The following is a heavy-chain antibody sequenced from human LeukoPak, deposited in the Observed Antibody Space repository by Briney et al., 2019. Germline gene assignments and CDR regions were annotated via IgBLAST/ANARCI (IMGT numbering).Heavy chain of an antibody. CDR2: IKQDGSEK. CDR1: GFTFSSYW. Sequence: PGGSLRLSCAASGFTFSSYWMSWVRQAPGKGLEWVPNIKQDGSEKYYVDSVKGRFTISRDNAKNSLYLQMNSLRAEDTAVYYCARDRMTTVVTAPRVGAFDIWGQGTMVTVSS. D-gene: IGHD4-23*01. J-gene: IGHJ3*02. CDR3: ARDRMTTVVTAPRVGAFDI. V-gene: IGHV3-7*01.